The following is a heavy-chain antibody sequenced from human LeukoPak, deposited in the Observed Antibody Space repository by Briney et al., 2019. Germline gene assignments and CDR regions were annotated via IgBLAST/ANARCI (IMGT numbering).Heavy chain of an antibody. J-gene: IGHJ4*02. CDR1: GYTFTGYY. CDR2: INPNSGGT. D-gene: IGHD1-26*01. CDR3: ARLPPGFGATNSDY. Sequence: ASVKVSCKASGYTFTGYYIHWVRQAPGQGLEWRGRINPNSGGTNYAQKFQGRVTMTRDTSISTAYMELSRLSSDDTAVYYCARLPPGFGATNSDYWGQGTLVTVSS. V-gene: IGHV1-2*06.